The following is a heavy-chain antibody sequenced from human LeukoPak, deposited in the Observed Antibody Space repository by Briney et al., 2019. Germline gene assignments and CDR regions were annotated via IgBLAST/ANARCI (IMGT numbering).Heavy chain of an antibody. Sequence: SETLSLTCTVSGGSISNKYWSWIRQPPGKGLEWIGYIYYSGSTNYNPSLKSRVTISVDTSKNQFSLKLSSVTAADTAVYYCARASGTIFDYWGQGTLVTVSS. CDR2: IYYSGST. CDR3: ARASGTIFDY. D-gene: IGHD1-1*01. J-gene: IGHJ4*02. CDR1: GGSISNKY. V-gene: IGHV4-59*01.